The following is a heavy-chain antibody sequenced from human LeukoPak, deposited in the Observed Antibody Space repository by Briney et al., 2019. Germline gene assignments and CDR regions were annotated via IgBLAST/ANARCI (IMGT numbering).Heavy chain of an antibody. CDR2: IDWDDDK. J-gene: IGHJ4*02. CDR3: ARIYGDYVIDY. Sequence: SAPALVKPTQTLTLTCTFSGFSRSTSGMRVSWIRQPPGKSLEWLARIDWDDDKFYSTSLKTRLTISQDTSKNQVVLTMTNMDPVDTATYYCARIYGDYVIDYWGQGTLVTVSS. V-gene: IGHV2-70*04. CDR1: GFSRSTSGMR. D-gene: IGHD4-17*01.